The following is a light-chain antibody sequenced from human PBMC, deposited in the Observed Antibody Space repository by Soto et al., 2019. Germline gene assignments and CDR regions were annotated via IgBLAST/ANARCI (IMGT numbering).Light chain of an antibody. CDR1: SSDVGGYNY. V-gene: IGLV2-8*01. Sequence: QSVLTQPPSASGSPGQSVTISCAGTSSDVGGYNYVSWYQQYPGKVPKLMIYEVSERPSGVPDRFSGSKSGNTAFLTVSGLQAEDEAAYYVLSYADTAYVFGTGTKLTVL. J-gene: IGLJ1*01. CDR3: LSYADTAYV. CDR2: EVS.